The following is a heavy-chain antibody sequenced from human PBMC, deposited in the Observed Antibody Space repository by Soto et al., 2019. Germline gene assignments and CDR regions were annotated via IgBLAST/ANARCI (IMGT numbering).Heavy chain of an antibody. CDR3: ARALGYCSSTSCSVWRNFGWLDH. J-gene: IGHJ5*02. Sequence: ASVKVSCKASGYTFTSYSMHWVRQAPGQRLEWMGWINAGNGNTKYSQKFQGRVTITRDTSASTAYMELSSLRSEDTAVYYCARALGYCSSTSCSVWRNFGWLDHWGQGTLVTVSS. CDR2: INAGNGNT. V-gene: IGHV1-3*01. D-gene: IGHD2-2*01. CDR1: GYTFTSYS.